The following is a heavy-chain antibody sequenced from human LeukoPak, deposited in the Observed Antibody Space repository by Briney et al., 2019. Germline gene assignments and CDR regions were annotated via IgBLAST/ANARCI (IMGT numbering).Heavy chain of an antibody. Sequence: PSETLSLTCTVSGDSISSFYWSWIRQPPGKGLEWIGSIYYSGSTYYNPSLKSRVTISVDTSKNQFSLKLSSVTAADTAVYYCARVYDCTNGVCLRIDYWGQGTLVTVSS. V-gene: IGHV4-39*07. CDR3: ARVYDCTNGVCLRIDY. D-gene: IGHD2-8*01. CDR1: GDSISSFY. CDR2: IYYSGST. J-gene: IGHJ4*02.